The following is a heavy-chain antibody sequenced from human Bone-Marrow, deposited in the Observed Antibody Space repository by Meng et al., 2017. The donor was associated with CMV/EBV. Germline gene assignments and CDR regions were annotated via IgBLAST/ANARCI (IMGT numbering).Heavy chain of an antibody. J-gene: IGHJ2*01. Sequence: GSLRLSCTVYGGSFNAYYYNWFRQAPGKGLEWIGEINHSGSTNYNPSLKSRVTISVDKSKNQFSLRLTSVTAADTAVYYCARRHARRHYDFWSGNNWYFDLWGRGTLVTVSS. CDR1: GGSFNAYY. CDR2: INHSGST. D-gene: IGHD3-3*01. CDR3: ARRHARRHYDFWSGNNWYFDL. V-gene: IGHV4-34*01.